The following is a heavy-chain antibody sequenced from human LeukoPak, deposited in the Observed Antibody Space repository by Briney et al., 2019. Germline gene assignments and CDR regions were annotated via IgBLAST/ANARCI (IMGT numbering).Heavy chain of an antibody. CDR1: GFSFTNTW. Sequence: GGSLRLSCEASGFSFTNTWMSGVGQAPGKAGEGGGRVKSKADDGTTDYVATVQGRSTISTDDSNNPLSLQMTSLKTEDKAVYYCTTLSLGIAAPDYWGQGTLVTVSS. J-gene: IGHJ4*02. CDR3: TTLSLGIAAPDY. V-gene: IGHV3-15*01. D-gene: IGHD6-13*01. CDR2: VKSKADDGTT.